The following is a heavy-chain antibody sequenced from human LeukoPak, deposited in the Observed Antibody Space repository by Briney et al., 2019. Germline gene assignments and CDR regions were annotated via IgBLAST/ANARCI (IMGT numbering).Heavy chain of an antibody. CDR3: AREEEVVFDY. V-gene: IGHV3-30*01. CDR1: GFTFSSYA. Sequence: PGRSLRLSCAASGFTFSSYAMHWVRQAPGKGLEWVAVILYDGSNKYYADSVKGRFTISRDNSKNTLYLQMNSLRAEDTAVYYCAREEEVVFDYWGQGTLVTVSS. CDR2: ILYDGSNK. J-gene: IGHJ4*02. D-gene: IGHD2-15*01.